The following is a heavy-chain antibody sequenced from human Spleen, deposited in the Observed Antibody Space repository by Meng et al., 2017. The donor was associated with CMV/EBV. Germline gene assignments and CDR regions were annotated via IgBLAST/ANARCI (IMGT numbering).Heavy chain of an antibody. D-gene: IGHD2/OR15-2a*01. CDR3: ARSCNATSCPAD. Sequence: GESLKISCAASGFTFASYTMKWVRQAPGKGLEWVSYIDSGGITINYADSVRGRFTISRDNAKNSLYLQMSSLRAEDTAVYYCARSCNATSCPADWGQGTLVTVSS. V-gene: IGHV3-48*03. CDR1: GFTFASYT. CDR2: IDSGGITI. J-gene: IGHJ4*02.